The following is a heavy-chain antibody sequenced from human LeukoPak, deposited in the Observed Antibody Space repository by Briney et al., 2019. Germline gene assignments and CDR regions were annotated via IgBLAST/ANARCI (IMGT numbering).Heavy chain of an antibody. D-gene: IGHD2-2*01. V-gene: IGHV1-69*05. CDR2: IIPIFGTA. CDR3: ARARVAEDQPFDY. J-gene: IGHJ4*02. Sequence: ASVKVSCKASGGTFSSYAISWVQQAPGQGLEWMGGIIPIFGTANYAQKFQGRVTITTDESTSTAYMELSSLRSEDTAVYYCARARVAEDQPFDYWGQGTLVTVSS. CDR1: GGTFSSYA.